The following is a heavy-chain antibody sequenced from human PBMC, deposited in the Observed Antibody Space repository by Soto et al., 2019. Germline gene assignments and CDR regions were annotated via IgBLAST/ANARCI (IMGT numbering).Heavy chain of an antibody. V-gene: IGHV4-61*01. J-gene: IGHJ4*02. Sequence: QVKLQESGPGLVKPSETLPLTCTVSGGSVNSDYYYWTWIRQPPGKGLEWIGYIYNSGRTNYNPSLKSRVSISMDTSRNQFSLKLTSVTAADTAVFYCAREYSNSPEAFDIWGQGSLVTVSS. CDR1: GGSVNSDYYY. CDR3: AREYSNSPEAFDI. CDR2: IYNSGRT. D-gene: IGHD1-26*01.